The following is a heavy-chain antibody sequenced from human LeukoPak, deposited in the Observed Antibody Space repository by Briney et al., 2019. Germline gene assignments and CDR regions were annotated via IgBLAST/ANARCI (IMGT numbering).Heavy chain of an antibody. CDR3: AKDPRLFWMGGYFDY. D-gene: IGHD3-3*01. Sequence: GGSLRLSCAASGFTFSSYGMHWVRQAPGKGLERVAVISYDGSNKYYADSVKGRFTISRDNSKNTLYLQMNSLRAEDTAVYYCAKDPRLFWMGGYFDYWGQGTLVTVSS. J-gene: IGHJ4*02. V-gene: IGHV3-30*18. CDR2: ISYDGSNK. CDR1: GFTFSSYG.